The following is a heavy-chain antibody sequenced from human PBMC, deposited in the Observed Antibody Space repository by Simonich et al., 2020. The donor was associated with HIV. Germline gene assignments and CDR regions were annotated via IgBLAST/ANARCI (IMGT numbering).Heavy chain of an antibody. CDR3: ARNTATRGSNWYFDL. D-gene: IGHD3-16*01. Sequence: QVQLQESGPGLVKPSETLSLTCAVSGYSISSGYYWGWIRQPPGKGLEWIGSIYHSGSHYYNPSLKSRVTISVDTSKNQFSLKLSSVTAADTAVYYCARNTATRGSNWYFDLWGRGTLVTVSS. V-gene: IGHV4-38-2*01. J-gene: IGHJ2*01. CDR2: IYHSGSH. CDR1: GYSISSGYY.